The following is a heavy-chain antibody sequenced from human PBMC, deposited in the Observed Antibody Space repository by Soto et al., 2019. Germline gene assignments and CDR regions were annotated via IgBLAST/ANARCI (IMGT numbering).Heavy chain of an antibody. Sequence: GESLKISCKGSGYSFTSYWIGSVRQMPGKGLEWMGIIYPGDSDTRYSPSFQGQVTISADKSISTAYLQWSSLKASDTAMYYCARHGSGSYYNVHWFDPWGQGTLVTVS. V-gene: IGHV5-51*01. CDR2: IYPGDSDT. D-gene: IGHD3-10*01. CDR3: ARHGSGSYYNVHWFDP. CDR1: GYSFTSYW. J-gene: IGHJ5*02.